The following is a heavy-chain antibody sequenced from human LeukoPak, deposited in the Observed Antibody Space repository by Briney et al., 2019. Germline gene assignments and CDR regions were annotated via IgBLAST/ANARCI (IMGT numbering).Heavy chain of an antibody. CDR1: GFSFSRYN. Sequence: GGSLRLSCAACGFSFSRYNMNWVRQAPGKGLVCVAYITGCSRSIYYVDSVKGRFTISRDNAKSSLYLEMNRLRAEDTAVYYCATAGTPDYWGQETLVTVSS. CDR2: ITGCSRSI. V-gene: IGHV3-48*01. J-gene: IGHJ4*02. CDR3: ATAGTPDY. D-gene: IGHD6-13*01.